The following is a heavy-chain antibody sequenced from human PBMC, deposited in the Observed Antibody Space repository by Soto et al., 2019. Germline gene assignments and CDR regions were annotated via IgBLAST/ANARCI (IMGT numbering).Heavy chain of an antibody. CDR1: GFTFSSYG. D-gene: IGHD6-6*01. Sequence: GGSLRLSCAASGFTFSSYGMHWVRQAPGKGLEWVAVIWYDGSNKYYADSVKGRFTISRDNSKNTLYLQMNSLGAEDTAVYYCAREYSSSGHYYYYGMDVWGQGTTVTVSS. CDR3: AREYSSSGHYYYYGMDV. CDR2: IWYDGSNK. J-gene: IGHJ6*02. V-gene: IGHV3-33*01.